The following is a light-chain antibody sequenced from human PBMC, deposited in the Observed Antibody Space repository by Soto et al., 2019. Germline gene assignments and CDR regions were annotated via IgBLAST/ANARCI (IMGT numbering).Light chain of an antibody. CDR2: DAS. J-gene: IGKJ5*01. CDR1: QGINSA. Sequence: AIQLTQSPSSLSASVGDRVTITCRASQGINSALAWYQQKPGKTPNLLIYDASSLGSGVPSRFSGSGSGTDFTLTISNLQPEDFATYYCQQFNSFSITFGQGTRLEIK. CDR3: QQFNSFSIT. V-gene: IGKV1-13*02.